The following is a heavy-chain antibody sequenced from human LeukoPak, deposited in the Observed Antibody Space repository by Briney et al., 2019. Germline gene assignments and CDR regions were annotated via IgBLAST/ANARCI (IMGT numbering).Heavy chain of an antibody. Sequence: SETLSLACTVSGGSISSYYWSWIRQPPGKGLEWIGYIYYSGSTNYNPSLKSRVTISLDTSKNQFSLKLSSVTAADTAVYYCARVAAAGLNNWFDPWGQGTLVTVSS. CDR3: ARVAAAGLNNWFDP. CDR2: IYYSGST. D-gene: IGHD6-13*01. V-gene: IGHV4-59*01. J-gene: IGHJ5*02. CDR1: GGSISSYY.